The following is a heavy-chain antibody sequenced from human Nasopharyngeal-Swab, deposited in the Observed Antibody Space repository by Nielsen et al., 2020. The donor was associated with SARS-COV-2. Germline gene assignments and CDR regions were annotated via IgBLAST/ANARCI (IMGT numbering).Heavy chain of an antibody. CDR2: ISGSGGST. V-gene: IGHV3-23*01. CDR3: AKVPSTVTTLPPDY. Sequence: GESLKISCAASGLTFSSYAMSWVRQAPGKGLEWVSAISGSGGSTYYADSVKGRFTISRDNSKNTLYLQMNSLRAEDTAVYYCAKVPSTVTTLPPDYWGQGALVTVSS. D-gene: IGHD4-11*01. J-gene: IGHJ4*02. CDR1: GLTFSSYA.